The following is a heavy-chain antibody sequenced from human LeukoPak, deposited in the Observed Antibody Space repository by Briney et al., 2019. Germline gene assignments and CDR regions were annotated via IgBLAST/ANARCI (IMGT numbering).Heavy chain of an antibody. J-gene: IGHJ6*02. Sequence: SETLSLTCTVSGGSISSYYWSWIRQPPGKGLEWIGYIYYSGSTNYNPSLKSRVTISVDTSKNQFSLKLSSVTAADTAVYYCARALRARITGTTASVYGMDVWGQGTTVTVSS. CDR1: GGSISSYY. D-gene: IGHD1-20*01. V-gene: IGHV4-59*01. CDR2: IYYSGST. CDR3: ARALRARITGTTASVYGMDV.